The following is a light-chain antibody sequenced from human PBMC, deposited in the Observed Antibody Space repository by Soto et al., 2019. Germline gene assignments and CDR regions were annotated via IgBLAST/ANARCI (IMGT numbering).Light chain of an antibody. V-gene: IGLV1-36*01. CDR2: YDD. J-gene: IGLJ1*01. CDR3: AAWDDSLNGYV. Sequence: QSVLTQAPSVSGAPGQRVTISCTGGSSNIGADYHVHWYQHFPGTAPKLLIYYDDLLSSGVSDRFSGSRSGTSASLAIRGLQSEDEADYYCAAWDDSLNGYVFGIGTKLTVL. CDR1: SSNIGADYH.